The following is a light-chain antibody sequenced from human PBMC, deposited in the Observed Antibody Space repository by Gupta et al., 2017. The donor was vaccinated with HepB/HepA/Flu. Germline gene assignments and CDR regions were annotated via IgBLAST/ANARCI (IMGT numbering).Light chain of an antibody. CDR2: AAS. Sequence: DIQLTQSPSSLSASVGDRVTITCRASQSIRSYLTWYQQKPGKAPELLIYAASTLQTGVPSRFSGSGSGTDFTLTVSRLQPEDFATYYCQKSDNAPRTFGRGTKVEIK. J-gene: IGKJ4*01. V-gene: IGKV1-39*01. CDR1: QSIRSY. CDR3: QKSDNAPRT.